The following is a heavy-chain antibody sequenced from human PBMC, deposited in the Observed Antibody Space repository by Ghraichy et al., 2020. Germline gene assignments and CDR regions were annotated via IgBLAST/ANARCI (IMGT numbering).Heavy chain of an antibody. J-gene: IGHJ3*02. CDR1: GFTFSSYA. D-gene: IGHD6-19*01. Sequence: GGSLRLSCAASGFTFSSYATHWVRQAPGKGLEWVAVISYDGSNKYYADSVKGRFTISRDNSKNTLYLQMNSLRAEDTAVYYCAREVADLDAFDIWGQGTMVTVPS. CDR2: ISYDGSNK. CDR3: AREVADLDAFDI. V-gene: IGHV3-30*04.